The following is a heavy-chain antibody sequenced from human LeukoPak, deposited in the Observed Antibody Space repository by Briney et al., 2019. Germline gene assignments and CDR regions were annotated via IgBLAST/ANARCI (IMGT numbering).Heavy chain of an antibody. CDR3: ARGTGVRKSIDY. V-gene: IGHV4-34*01. D-gene: IGHD3-10*01. J-gene: IGHJ4*02. CDR1: GGSFSGYY. Sequence: PSETLSLTCAVYGGSFSGYYWSWIRQPPGKGLEWIGEINHSGSTNYNPSLKSRVTISVDTSKNQFSLKLSSVTAADTAVHYCARGTGVRKSIDYWGQGTLVTVSS. CDR2: INHSGST.